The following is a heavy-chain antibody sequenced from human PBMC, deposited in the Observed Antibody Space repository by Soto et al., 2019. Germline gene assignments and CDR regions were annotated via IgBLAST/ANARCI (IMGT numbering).Heavy chain of an antibody. CDR3: VKDLVSSSWPY. J-gene: IGHJ4*02. Sequence: GGSLRLSCAASGFTFSSYNMNWVRQAPGKGLEWVSSISSSSSYIYYADSVKGRFTISRDNSKNTLYLQMSSLRAEDTAVYYCVKDLVSSSWPYWGQGTLVTVSS. V-gene: IGHV3-21*01. D-gene: IGHD6-13*01. CDR2: ISSSSSYI. CDR1: GFTFSSYN.